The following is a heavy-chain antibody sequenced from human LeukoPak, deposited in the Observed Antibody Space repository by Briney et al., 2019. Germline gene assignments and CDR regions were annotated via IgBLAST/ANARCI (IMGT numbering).Heavy chain of an antibody. CDR3: AKDAHDYSNYGWFDL. V-gene: IGHV3-30*02. CDR2: IRYDGTNK. J-gene: IGHJ5*02. D-gene: IGHD4-11*01. Sequence: GGSLRLSCGASGFTFSRYGMHWVRQAPGKGLEWVPFIRYDGTNKYYADSVKGRFTISRDNSKNTLYMQMNSLSPDDTALYYCAKDAHDYSNYGWFDLWGQGTLVTVSS. CDR1: GFTFSRYG.